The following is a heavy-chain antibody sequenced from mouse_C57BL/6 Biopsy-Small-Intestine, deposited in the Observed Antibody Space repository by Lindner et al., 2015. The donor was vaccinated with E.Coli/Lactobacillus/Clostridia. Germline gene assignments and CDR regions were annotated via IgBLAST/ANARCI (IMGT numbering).Heavy chain of an antibody. CDR3: VRETREEPFWDY. J-gene: IGHJ4*01. V-gene: IGHV1-53*01. Sequence: SVKVSCKASGDTFINYAFSWVRQAPGQGLEWVGTFIPIFETADYAQNFQGRVTITADESANTAYMELSNLRSEDTAIYYCVRETREEPFWDYWGQGTPVTVSS. D-gene: IGHD3-3*01. CDR2: FIPIFETA. CDR1: GDTFINYA.